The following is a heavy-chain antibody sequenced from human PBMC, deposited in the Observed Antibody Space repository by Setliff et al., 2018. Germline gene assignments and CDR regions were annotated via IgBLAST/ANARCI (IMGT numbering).Heavy chain of an antibody. CDR1: GFTFSNYW. Sequence: GGSLRLSCSASGFTFSNYWMSWVRQTPGKGLEWVAHIKQDGSEKYYVDSVKGRFIISRDNAKNSLYLQMNSLRDEDTAVYYCARERVGRYYYYHMDVWGKGTTVTVSS. CDR3: ARERVGRYYYYHMDV. J-gene: IGHJ6*03. CDR2: IKQDGSEK. V-gene: IGHV3-7*03. D-gene: IGHD1-26*01.